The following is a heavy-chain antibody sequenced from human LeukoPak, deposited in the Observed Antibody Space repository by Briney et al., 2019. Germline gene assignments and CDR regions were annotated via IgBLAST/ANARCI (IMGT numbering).Heavy chain of an antibody. Sequence: ASVKVSCKASGYTFTSYGISWVRQAPGQGPEWMGWISAYNGNTNYAQKLQGRVTMTTDTSTSTAYMELRSLRSDDTAVYYCARVLPITPYFDYWGQGTLVTVSS. CDR2: ISAYNGNT. CDR1: GYTFTSYG. J-gene: IGHJ4*02. V-gene: IGHV1-18*01. CDR3: ARVLPITPYFDY. D-gene: IGHD1-20*01.